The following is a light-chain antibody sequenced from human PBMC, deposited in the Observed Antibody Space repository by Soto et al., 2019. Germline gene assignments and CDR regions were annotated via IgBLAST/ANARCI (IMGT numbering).Light chain of an antibody. CDR3: CSYAGSNVFV. CDR2: EVT. J-gene: IGLJ1*01. CDR1: NSDIGNYNI. V-gene: IGLV2-23*02. Sequence: QAVLTQPASVSGSPGQSIAISCTWSNSDIGNYNIVSWYQQHPDKAPQLIIYEVTKRPSGVSNRFSGSKSGNTASLTISGLQAEDEGDYHCCSYAGSNVFVFGTGTKVTVL.